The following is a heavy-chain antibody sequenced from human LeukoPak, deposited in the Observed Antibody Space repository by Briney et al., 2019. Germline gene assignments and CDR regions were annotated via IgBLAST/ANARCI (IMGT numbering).Heavy chain of an antibody. V-gene: IGHV4-59*01. CDR3: ARGWGYFDL. CDR1: GGS. Sequence: PSETLSLTCTVSGGSWSWIRQPPVKGLEWIGYFYYTGSTNYNPSLKSRVTMSLDASKNQFSLKLTSVTAADTAMYYCARGWGYFDLWGRGTLVTVSS. J-gene: IGHJ2*01. CDR2: FYYTGST. D-gene: IGHD6-13*01.